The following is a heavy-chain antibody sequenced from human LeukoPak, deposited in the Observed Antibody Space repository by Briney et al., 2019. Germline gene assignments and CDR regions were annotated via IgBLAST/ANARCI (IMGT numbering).Heavy chain of an antibody. V-gene: IGHV3-7*01. Sequence: GGSLRLSCAASGFTFSSYWMSWVRQAPGKGLEWVANIKQDGSEKYYVDSVKGRFTISRDNSKNTLYLQMSSLRAEDTAVYYCARFDEGFDYWGQGTLVTVSS. D-gene: IGHD3-10*01. CDR1: GFTFSSYW. CDR3: ARFDEGFDY. CDR2: IKQDGSEK. J-gene: IGHJ4*02.